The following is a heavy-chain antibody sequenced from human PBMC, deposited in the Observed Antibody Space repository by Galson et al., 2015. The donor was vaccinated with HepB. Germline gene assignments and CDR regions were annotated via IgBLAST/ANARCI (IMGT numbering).Heavy chain of an antibody. Sequence: SLRLSCAASGFSFSNAWMRWVRQAPGKGLEWVGVIKSKRDGGTTDFAAPVKGRFTISRDDSKNMVYLQMDSLKTEDTAMYYCATDHGGYSGYDGYFDLWGPGTLVTVSS. CDR3: ATDHGGYSGYDGYFDL. CDR2: IKSKRDGGTT. J-gene: IGHJ2*01. V-gene: IGHV3-15*01. CDR1: GFSFSNAW. D-gene: IGHD5-12*01.